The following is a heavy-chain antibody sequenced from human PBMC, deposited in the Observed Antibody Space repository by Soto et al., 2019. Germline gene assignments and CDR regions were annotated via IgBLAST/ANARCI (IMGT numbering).Heavy chain of an antibody. V-gene: IGHV1-18*01. Sequence: QVQLVQSGAEVKKPGASVKVSCKASGYTFTSYGIIWVRQAPGQGLEWMGWISAYNGNTNYAQKLQGRVTMITDTSASTDYMELRSVRSDDTAVYYCAVGYDFWSGYPVDAFDIWGQGTMVTGSS. CDR3: AVGYDFWSGYPVDAFDI. D-gene: IGHD3-3*01. J-gene: IGHJ3*02. CDR1: GYTFTSYG. CDR2: ISAYNGNT.